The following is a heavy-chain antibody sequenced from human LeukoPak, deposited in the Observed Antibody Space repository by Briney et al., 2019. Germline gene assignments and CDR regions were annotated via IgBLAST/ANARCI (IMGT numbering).Heavy chain of an antibody. CDR2: IHNSGIT. D-gene: IGHD3-22*01. J-gene: IGHJ5*02. Sequence: KSSETLSLTCTVSGVSISSYYWSWIRQPPGKGLEWIGYIHNSGITNYNPSLKSRVTIPVDTSKNQFSLKLSSVTAADTAVYYCARDRYYYDSSGTRWFDPWGQGTLVTVSS. V-gene: IGHV4-59*01. CDR1: GVSISSYY. CDR3: ARDRYYYDSSGTRWFDP.